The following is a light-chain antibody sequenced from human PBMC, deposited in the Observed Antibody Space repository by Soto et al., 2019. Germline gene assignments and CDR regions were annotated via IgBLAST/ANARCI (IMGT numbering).Light chain of an antibody. CDR3: QQYGSSPLT. Sequence: ELVLTQSPGTLSLSPGERATLSCRASQYISTTFFAWYQQKPGQAPMLLIYGTSNMATGIPDRFSGSGSGTDFTLTISRPEPEDFAVYYCQQYGSSPLTFGGGTRMEIK. J-gene: IGKJ4*01. CDR2: GTS. CDR1: QYISTTF. V-gene: IGKV3-20*01.